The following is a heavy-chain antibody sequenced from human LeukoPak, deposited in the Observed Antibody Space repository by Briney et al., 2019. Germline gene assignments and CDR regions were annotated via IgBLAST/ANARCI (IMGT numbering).Heavy chain of an antibody. CDR1: GFTVSSYY. V-gene: IGHV3-66*01. J-gene: IGHJ3*02. CDR3: ARGVYVWGSYRFHDAFDI. Sequence: GGSLRLSCAASGFTVSSYYMSWVRQAPGKGLEWVSVIYSGGSTYYADSVKGRFTVSRDNAKNSLYLQMNSLRAEDTAVYYCARGVYVWGSYRFHDAFDIWGQGTMVTVSS. CDR2: IYSGGST. D-gene: IGHD3-16*02.